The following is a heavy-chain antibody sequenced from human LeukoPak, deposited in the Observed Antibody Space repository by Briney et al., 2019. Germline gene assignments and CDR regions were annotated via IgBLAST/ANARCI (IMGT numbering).Heavy chain of an antibody. CDR2: IYREGTT. Sequence: GGSLRLSCAASGFSLKTYNMNWVRQAPGKGLEWVSVIYREGTTYYADSVKGRFTISRDNSKNTLYLQMNSLRVEDTAVYYCAKTGGPWDWGQGTLVTVSS. CDR3: AKTGGPWD. J-gene: IGHJ4*02. V-gene: IGHV3-53*01. CDR1: GFSLKTYN. D-gene: IGHD7-27*01.